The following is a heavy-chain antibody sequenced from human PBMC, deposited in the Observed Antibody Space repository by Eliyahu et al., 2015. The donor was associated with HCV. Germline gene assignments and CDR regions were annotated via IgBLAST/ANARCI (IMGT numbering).Heavy chain of an antibody. CDR1: GGSISSGGYY. D-gene: IGHD4-11*01. J-gene: IGHJ3*01. Sequence: QVQLQESGPGLVXPSQTLSLTCTVSGGSISSGGYYWSWIRQPPGKGLEWIGYIYYSGSTDYNPSLKSRVTISVDTSKNQFSLKLSSVTAADTAVYYCARSESGNYFRSGTFDVWGQGTMVTVSS. V-gene: IGHV4-31*03. CDR3: ARSESGNYFRSGTFDV. CDR2: IYYSGST.